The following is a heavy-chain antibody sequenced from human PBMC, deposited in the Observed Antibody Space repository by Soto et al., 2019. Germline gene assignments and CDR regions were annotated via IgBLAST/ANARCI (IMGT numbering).Heavy chain of an antibody. Sequence: GGSLRLSCAAXGFTXSDYYXSWIXXXXXKGLEWVSYISSSGSTIYYADSVKGRFTISRDNAKNSLYLQMNSLRAEDTAVYYCATSHLYYDSSGYPDSWGQGTLXTVS. CDR1: GFTXSDYY. CDR2: ISSSGSTI. D-gene: IGHD3-22*01. V-gene: IGHV3-11*01. J-gene: IGHJ4*02. CDR3: ATSHLYYDSSGYPDS.